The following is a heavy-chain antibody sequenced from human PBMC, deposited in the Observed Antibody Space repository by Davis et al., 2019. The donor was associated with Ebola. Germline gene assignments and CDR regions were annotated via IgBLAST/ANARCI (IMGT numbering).Heavy chain of an antibody. V-gene: IGHV4-34*01. D-gene: IGHD6-6*01. CDR3: ARGGKGIAARPVDY. CDR1: GGSFSGYY. CDR2: IYYSGST. J-gene: IGHJ4*02. Sequence: MPSETLSLTCAVYGGSFSGYYWSWIRQPPGKGLEWIGYIYYSGSTNYNPSLKSRVTISVDTSKNQFSLKLSSVTAADTAVYYCARGGKGIAARPVDYWGQGTLVTVSS.